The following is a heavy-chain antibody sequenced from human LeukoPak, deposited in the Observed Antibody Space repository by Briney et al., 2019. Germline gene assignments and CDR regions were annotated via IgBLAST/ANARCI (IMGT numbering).Heavy chain of an antibody. D-gene: IGHD4/OR15-4a*01. V-gene: IGHV3-48*02. Sequence: GSLRLSCAASGFTFSSYAMSWVRQAPGKGLEWVSYVSSFSSTIYYADSVKGRFTISRDNAKNSLYLQMNSLRDEDTAVYYCARGSYGAVDYWGQGTLVTISS. CDR2: VSSFSSTI. J-gene: IGHJ4*02. CDR3: ARGSYGAVDY. CDR1: GFTFSSYA.